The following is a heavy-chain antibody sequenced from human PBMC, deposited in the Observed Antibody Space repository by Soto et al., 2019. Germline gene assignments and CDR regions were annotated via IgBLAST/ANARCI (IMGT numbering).Heavy chain of an antibody. J-gene: IGHJ4*02. D-gene: IGHD1-1*01. CDR3: ARDPATAKPEGVDF. CDR2: INPNSGGT. CDR1: GYTFSDYY. Sequence: DSVKVSCKASGYTFSDYYIHWVRQAPGQGLEWMGWINPNSGGTKYAPKFQGGVTMTRDTSVTTAYMELSRLRSGDTAVYYCARDPATAKPEGVDFWGQGTLVTVSS. V-gene: IGHV1-2*02.